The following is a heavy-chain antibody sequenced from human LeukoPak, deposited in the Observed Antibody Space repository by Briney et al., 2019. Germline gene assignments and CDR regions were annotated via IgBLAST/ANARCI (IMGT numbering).Heavy chain of an antibody. Sequence: PSETLSLTCTVSGGSLSSSSFYWGWIRQPPGKGLEWIASIYYTGSAYYNPSLKSRVTISVDTSKNQFSLTLSSVTAADTAVYYCTRRGTATTERFDYWGQGTLVTVSS. D-gene: IGHD4-11*01. CDR3: TRRGTATTERFDY. V-gene: IGHV4-39*01. CDR2: IYYTGSA. CDR1: GGSLSSSSFY. J-gene: IGHJ4*02.